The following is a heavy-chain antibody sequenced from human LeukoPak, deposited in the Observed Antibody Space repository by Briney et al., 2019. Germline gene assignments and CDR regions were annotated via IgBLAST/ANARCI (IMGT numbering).Heavy chain of an antibody. Sequence: SETLSLTCTVSGGSISSSSYYWGWIRQPPGKGLEWIGRIYYSGSTYYNPSLKSRVTISVDTSKNQFSLKLSSVTAADTAVYYCARQDILTGYYNWFDPWGQGTLVTVSS. V-gene: IGHV4-39*01. CDR3: ARQDILTGYYNWFDP. D-gene: IGHD3-9*01. CDR1: GGSISSSSYY. CDR2: IYYSGST. J-gene: IGHJ5*02.